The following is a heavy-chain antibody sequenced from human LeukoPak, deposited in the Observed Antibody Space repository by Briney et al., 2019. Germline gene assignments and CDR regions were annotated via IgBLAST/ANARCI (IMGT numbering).Heavy chain of an antibody. V-gene: IGHV1-2*02. D-gene: IGHD4-11*01. CDR3: ARGIGDSNYSYYYYYGMDV. Sequence: ASVKVSCKASGYTFTGYYMHWVRQAPGQGPEWMGWINPNSGGTNYAQKFQGRVTMTRDTSISTAYMELSRLRSDDTAVYYCARGIGDSNYSYYYYYGMDVWGQGTTVTVSS. J-gene: IGHJ6*02. CDR2: INPNSGGT. CDR1: GYTFTGYY.